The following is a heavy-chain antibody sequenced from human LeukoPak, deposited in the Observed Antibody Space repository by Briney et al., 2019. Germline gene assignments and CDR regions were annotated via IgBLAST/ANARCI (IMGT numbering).Heavy chain of an antibody. J-gene: IGHJ6*02. V-gene: IGHV3-33*01. CDR1: GFTFSSYG. CDR3: ARGLSVVEQLPPRYYYYGMDV. CDR2: IWYDGSNK. D-gene: IGHD6-13*01. Sequence: GGSLRLSSAASGFTFSSYGMHWVRQAPGKGLEWVAVIWYDGSNKYYADSVKGRFTISRDNSKNTLYLQMNSLRAEDTAVYYCARGLSVVEQLPPRYYYYGMDVWGQGTTVTVSS.